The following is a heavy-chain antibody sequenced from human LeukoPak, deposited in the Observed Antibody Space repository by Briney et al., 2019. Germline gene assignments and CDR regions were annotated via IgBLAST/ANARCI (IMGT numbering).Heavy chain of an antibody. D-gene: IGHD6-13*01. CDR1: GGSFSGYY. Sequence: SETLSFTCAVYGGSFSGYYLSWIRQPPGKGLEWIGEINHSGSTNYNPSLKSRVTISVDTSKNQFSLRLSSVTAADTAVYYCASPKESNSSSRGYWGQGTLVTVSS. V-gene: IGHV4-34*01. CDR2: INHSGST. J-gene: IGHJ4*02. CDR3: ASPKESNSSSRGY.